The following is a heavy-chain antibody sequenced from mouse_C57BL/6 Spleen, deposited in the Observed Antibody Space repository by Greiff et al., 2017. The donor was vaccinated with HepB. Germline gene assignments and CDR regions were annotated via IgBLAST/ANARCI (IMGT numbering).Heavy chain of an antibody. V-gene: IGHV1-82*01. CDR3: ARRKDSSGPFAY. Sequence: QVQLKQSGPELVKPGASVKISCKASGYAFSSSWMNWVKQRPGKGLEWIGRIYPGDGDTNYNGKFKGKATLTADKSSSTAYMQLSSLTSEDSAVYFCARRKDSSGPFAYWGHGTLVTVSA. J-gene: IGHJ3*01. CDR2: IYPGDGDT. D-gene: IGHD3-2*01. CDR1: GYAFSSSW.